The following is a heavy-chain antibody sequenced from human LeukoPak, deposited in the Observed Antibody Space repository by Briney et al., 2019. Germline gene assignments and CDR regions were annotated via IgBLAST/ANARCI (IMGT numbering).Heavy chain of an antibody. J-gene: IGHJ4*02. CDR3: ASGEYNRGWHVDY. V-gene: IGHV3-21*01. CDR1: GFTFSSYS. D-gene: IGHD6-19*01. Sequence: GGSLRLSCAASGFTFSSYSTKWVRQAPGKGLEWLSSMSSSSGYIYYTDSVRGRFTISRDNAKNSLYLQMNSLGAEDTAVYYCASGEYNRGWHVDYWGQGALVTVSS. CDR2: MSSSSGYI.